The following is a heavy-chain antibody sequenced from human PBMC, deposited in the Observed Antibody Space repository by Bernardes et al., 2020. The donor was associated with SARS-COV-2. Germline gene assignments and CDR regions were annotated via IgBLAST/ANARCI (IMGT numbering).Heavy chain of an antibody. CDR2: ISSSSSYI. V-gene: IGHV3-21*01. CDR1: GFTFSSYS. J-gene: IGHJ4*02. Sequence: GGSLRLSCAASGFTFSSYSMNWVRQAPGKGLEWVSSISSSSSYIYYADSVKGRFTISRDNAKNSLYLQMNSLRAEDTAVYYCASGRVVGATSSPFDYWGQGTLVTVSS. D-gene: IGHD1-26*01. CDR3: ASGRVVGATSSPFDY.